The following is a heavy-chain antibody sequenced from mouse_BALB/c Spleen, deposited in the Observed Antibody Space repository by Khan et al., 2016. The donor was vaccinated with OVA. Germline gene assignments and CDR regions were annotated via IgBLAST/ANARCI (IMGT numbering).Heavy chain of an antibody. CDR2: INTHSGVP. CDR1: GYTFTTAG. Sequence: QVQLKQSGPELKKSGETVRISCKASGYTFTTAGMQWVQKMPGKGLKWIGWINTHSGVPKYAEDFKGRFAFSLETSASTAYLQITNLKNEDTATYFCARGGAAYYRGDGGAMDYWGQGTSVTVSA. J-gene: IGHJ4*01. D-gene: IGHD2-12*01. CDR3: ARGGAAYYRGDGGAMDY. V-gene: IGHV9-4*02.